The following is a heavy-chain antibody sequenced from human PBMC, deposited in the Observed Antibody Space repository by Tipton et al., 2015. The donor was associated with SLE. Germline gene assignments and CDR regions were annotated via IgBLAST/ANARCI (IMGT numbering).Heavy chain of an antibody. D-gene: IGHD3-3*02. V-gene: IGHV3-23*03. CDR2: IYSGGST. J-gene: IGHJ6*02. CDR3: ASQLAFHYYGLDV. CDR1: GFTFSSYA. Sequence: SLRLSCAASGFTFSSYAMSWVRQAPGKGLEWVSVIYSGGSTYYADSVKGRFTISRDNSKNTLYLQMNSLGAEDTAVYYCASQLAFHYYGLDVWGQGTTVTVSS.